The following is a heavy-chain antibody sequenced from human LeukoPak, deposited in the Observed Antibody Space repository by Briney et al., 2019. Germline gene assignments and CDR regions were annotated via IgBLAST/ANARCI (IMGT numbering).Heavy chain of an antibody. D-gene: IGHD4-23*01. J-gene: IGHJ4*02. Sequence: GGSLRLSCAASGFSFSSSPMSWVRQAPGKGLEWVSGISSSGGDTPYADSVKGRFTIPRDNSKNTLYLQMNSLRAEDTAVYYCAKKNSGLHPFDFWGQGTLVIVSS. CDR3: AKKNSGLHPFDF. CDR2: ISSSGGDT. V-gene: IGHV3-23*01. CDR1: GFSFSSSP.